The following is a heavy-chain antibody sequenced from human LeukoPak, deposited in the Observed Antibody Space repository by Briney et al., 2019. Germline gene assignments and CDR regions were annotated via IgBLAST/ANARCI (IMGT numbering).Heavy chain of an antibody. V-gene: IGHV3-30*18. CDR3: AKDIYGYSRGTPDY. CDR1: GFTFSNYW. CDR2: ISYDGSNK. J-gene: IGHJ4*02. D-gene: IGHD6-13*01. Sequence: PGGSLRLSCAASGFTFSNYWMTWVRQAPGKGLEWVAVISYDGSNKYYADSVKGRFTISRDNSKNTLYLQMNSLRAEDTAVYYCAKDIYGYSRGTPDYWGQGTLVTVSS.